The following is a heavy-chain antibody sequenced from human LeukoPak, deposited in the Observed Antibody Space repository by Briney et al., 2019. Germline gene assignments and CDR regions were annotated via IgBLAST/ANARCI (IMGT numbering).Heavy chain of an antibody. Sequence: PGGSLRLSCAASGFTFSSNYMSWVRQAPGKGLEWVSVIYSGGSTYYADSVKGRFTISRDNSKNTLYLQMHSLRAEDTAVYYCARAHSNYYYYGMDVWGQGTTVTVSS. D-gene: IGHD4-11*01. CDR2: IYSGGST. CDR1: GFTFSSNY. J-gene: IGHJ6*02. V-gene: IGHV3-53*01. CDR3: ARAHSNYYYYGMDV.